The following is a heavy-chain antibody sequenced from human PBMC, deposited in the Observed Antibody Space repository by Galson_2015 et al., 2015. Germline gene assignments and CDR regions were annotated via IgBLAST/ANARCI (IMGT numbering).Heavy chain of an antibody. V-gene: IGHV3-48*01. CDR2: ISSTSDTI. Sequence: SLRLSCAASGFTFSTYTMDWVRQAPGKGLEWISYISSTSDTIDYADSVKGRFIISRDIAKNSLYLEMNSLTVEDTAVYYCARGLLPGLDYWGQGTLVTVSS. CDR3: ARGLLPGLDY. J-gene: IGHJ4*02. CDR1: GFTFSTYT.